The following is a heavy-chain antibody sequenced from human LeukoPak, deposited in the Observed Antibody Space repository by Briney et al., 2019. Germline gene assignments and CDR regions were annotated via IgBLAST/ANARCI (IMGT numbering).Heavy chain of an antibody. CDR2: INHSGST. V-gene: IGHV4-34*01. J-gene: IGHJ4*02. Sequence: SETLSLTCAVYGGSFSGYYWSWIRQPPGKGLEWIGEINHSGSTNYNPSLKSRVTISVDTSKNQFSLKLSSVTAADTAVYYCARGSMSARHDFWSGYGFFAYWGQGTLVTVSS. CDR3: ARGSMSARHDFWSGYGFFAY. CDR1: GGSFSGYY. D-gene: IGHD3-3*01.